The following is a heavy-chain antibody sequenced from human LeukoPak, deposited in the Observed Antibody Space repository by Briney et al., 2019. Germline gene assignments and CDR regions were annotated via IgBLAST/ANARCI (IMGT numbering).Heavy chain of an antibody. V-gene: IGHV1-2*02. CDR3: ARDRSSGWAGYAFDL. J-gene: IGHJ3*01. CDR1: GYTCTGYF. D-gene: IGHD6-19*01. Sequence: ASVTVSFKSSGYTCTGYFMHWVRQAPGQGLEWMGWINPNSGGTNYAQKFQGRVTMTRDTSITTGYMELIRLRPDDTAVYYCARDRSSGWAGYAFDLGPKGKMVTVSS. CDR2: INPNSGGT.